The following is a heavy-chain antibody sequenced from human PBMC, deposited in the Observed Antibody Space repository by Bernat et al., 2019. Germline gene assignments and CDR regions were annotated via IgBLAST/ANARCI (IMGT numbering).Heavy chain of an antibody. Sequence: QVQLVESGGGVVQPGRSLRLSCAASGFTFSSYAMHWVRLAPGKGLEWVAVISYDGSNKYYADSVKGRFTISRDNSKNTLYLQMNSLRAEDTAVYYCAREYSSGWLPYYYYYYGMDVWGQGTTVTVSS. J-gene: IGHJ6*02. CDR3: AREYSSGWLPYYYYYYGMDV. CDR2: ISYDGSNK. CDR1: GFTFSSYA. D-gene: IGHD6-19*01. V-gene: IGHV3-30-3*01.